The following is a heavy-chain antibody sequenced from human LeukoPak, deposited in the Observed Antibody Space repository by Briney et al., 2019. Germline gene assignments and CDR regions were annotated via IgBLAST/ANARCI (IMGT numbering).Heavy chain of an antibody. CDR1: GGSISSYY. CDR2: IYTSGST. CDR3: AREGGVLMVYAIQAAFDI. D-gene: IGHD2-8*01. V-gene: IGHV4-4*07. J-gene: IGHJ3*02. Sequence: PSETLSLTCTVSGGSISSYYWSWIRQPAGKGLEWIGRIYTSGSTNYNPSLKSRVTMSVDTSKNQFSLKLSSVTAADTAVYYCAREGGVLMVYAIQAAFDIWGQGTMVTVSS.